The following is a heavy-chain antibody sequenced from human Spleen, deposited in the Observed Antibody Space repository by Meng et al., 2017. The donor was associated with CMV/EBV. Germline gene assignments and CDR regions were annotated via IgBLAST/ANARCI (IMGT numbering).Heavy chain of an antibody. CDR3: AISPRFGEALDV. CDR1: GGTFSNYG. D-gene: IGHD3-10*02. CDR2: IIPIFGTT. Sequence: SVKVSCKASGGTFSNYGITWVRQAPGQGLEWMGRIIPIFGTTNYAQKFQGRVTITTDKSTSTAYMDLTSLTSEDTAVYYCAISPRFGEALDVWGQGTTVTVSS. V-gene: IGHV1-69*05. J-gene: IGHJ6*02.